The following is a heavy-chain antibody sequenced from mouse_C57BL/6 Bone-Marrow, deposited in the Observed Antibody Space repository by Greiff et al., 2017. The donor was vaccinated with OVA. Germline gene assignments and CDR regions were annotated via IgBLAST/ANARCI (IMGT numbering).Heavy chain of an antibody. CDR1: GYTFTDYY. J-gene: IGHJ2*01. CDR3: ARTPYYFDY. CDR2: INPNNGGT. V-gene: IGHV1-26*01. Sequence: VQLQQSGPGLVKPGASVKISCKASGYTFTDYYMNWVKQSHGKSLEWIGDINPNNGGTSYNQKFKGKATLTVDKSSSTAYMELRSLTSEDSAVYYCARTPYYFDYWGQGTTLTVSS.